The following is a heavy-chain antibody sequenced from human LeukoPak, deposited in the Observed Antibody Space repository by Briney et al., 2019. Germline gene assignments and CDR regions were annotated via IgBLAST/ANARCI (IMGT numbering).Heavy chain of an antibody. CDR1: GGSISSYY. D-gene: IGHD4-17*01. CDR2: IYYSGST. J-gene: IGHJ3*02. V-gene: IGHV4-59*01. Sequence: SETLSLTCTVPGGSISSYYWSWIRQPPGKGLEWIGYIYYSGSTNYNPSLKSRVTISVDTSKNQFSQKLSSVTDADTAVYYCARGCYGDYHAFDIWGQGTMVTVSS. CDR3: ARGCYGDYHAFDI.